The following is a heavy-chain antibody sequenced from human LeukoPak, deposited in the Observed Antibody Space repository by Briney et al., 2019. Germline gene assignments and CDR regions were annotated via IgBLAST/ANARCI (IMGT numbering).Heavy chain of an antibody. D-gene: IGHD3-10*01. J-gene: IGHJ6*02. V-gene: IGHV1-18*04. CDR3: ARDYFNYGSGSYIGFYYYYGMDV. CDR2: ISAYNGNT. Sequence: ASVKVSCKASGYTFTSYYMHWVRQAPGQGLEWMGWISAYNGNTNYAQKLQGRVTMTTDTSTSTAYMELRSLRSDDTAVYYCARDYFNYGSGSYIGFYYYYGMDVWGQGTTVTVSS. CDR1: GYTFTSYY.